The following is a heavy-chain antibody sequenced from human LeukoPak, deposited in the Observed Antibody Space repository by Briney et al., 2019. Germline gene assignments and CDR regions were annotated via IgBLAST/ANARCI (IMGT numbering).Heavy chain of an antibody. Sequence: SETLSLTCAVYGGSFSGYYWSWIRQPAGKGLEWIGRIYTSGSTNYNPSLKSRVTISVDTSKNQFSLKLSSVTAADTAVYYCARDRAGARRVTCNWFDPWGQGTLVTVSS. V-gene: IGHV4-4*07. CDR2: IYTSGST. D-gene: IGHD3-10*01. CDR3: ARDRAGARRVTCNWFDP. CDR1: GGSFSGYY. J-gene: IGHJ5*02.